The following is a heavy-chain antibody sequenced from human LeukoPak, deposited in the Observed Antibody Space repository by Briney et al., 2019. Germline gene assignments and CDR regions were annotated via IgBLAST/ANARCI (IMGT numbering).Heavy chain of an antibody. CDR1: GFTFSSYA. J-gene: IGHJ5*02. Sequence: PWGSLRLSCAASGFTFSSYAMSWVRQAPGKGLEWVSAISGSGGSTYYADSVKGRFTISRDNSKNTLYLQMNSLRAEDTAVYYCARGWGWFGDHNWFDPWGQGTLVTVSS. CDR2: ISGSGGST. CDR3: ARGWGWFGDHNWFDP. D-gene: IGHD3-10*01. V-gene: IGHV3-23*01.